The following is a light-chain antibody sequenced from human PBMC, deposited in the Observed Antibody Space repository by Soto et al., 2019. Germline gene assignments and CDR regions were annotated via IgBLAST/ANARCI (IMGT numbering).Light chain of an antibody. J-gene: IGKJ4*01. CDR3: QQYDNLPLT. Sequence: DIQMTQSPSSLSASVGDRFTITCQASQDISNYLNWYHQKPGKAPKLLIYDASNLETGVPSRFSGSGSGTDFTFTISSLQPEDIATYYCQQYDNLPLTFGGGTKV. CDR1: QDISNY. V-gene: IGKV1-33*01. CDR2: DAS.